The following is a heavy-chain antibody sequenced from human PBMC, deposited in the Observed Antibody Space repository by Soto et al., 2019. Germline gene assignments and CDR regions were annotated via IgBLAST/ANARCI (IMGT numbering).Heavy chain of an antibody. V-gene: IGHV4-34*01. CDR3: ARFLRDYRRYYFDY. Sequence: SETLSLTCAVYGGSFSGYYWSWIRQPPGKGLEWIGEINHSGSTNYNPSLKSRVTISVDTSKNQFSLKLSSVTAADTAVYYCARFLRDYRRYYFDYWGQGTLVTVSS. CDR1: GGSFSGYY. J-gene: IGHJ4*02. CDR2: INHSGST. D-gene: IGHD4-17*01.